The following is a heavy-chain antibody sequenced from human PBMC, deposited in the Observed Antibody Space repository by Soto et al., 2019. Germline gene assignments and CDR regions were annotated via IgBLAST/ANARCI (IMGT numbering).Heavy chain of an antibody. J-gene: IGHJ4*02. CDR3: ARTEGYCSSTSCYGFDY. Sequence: ASVKVSCKASGGTFSSYTISWVRQAPGQGLEWMGRIIPILGIANYAQKFQGRVTITADKSTSTAYMELSSLRSEDTAVYYCARTEGYCSSTSCYGFDYWGQGTLVTVSS. V-gene: IGHV1-69*02. CDR2: IIPILGIA. CDR1: GGTFSSYT. D-gene: IGHD2-2*01.